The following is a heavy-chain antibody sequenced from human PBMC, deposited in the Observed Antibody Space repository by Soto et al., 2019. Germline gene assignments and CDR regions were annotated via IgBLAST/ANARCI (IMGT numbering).Heavy chain of an antibody. D-gene: IGHD2-2*01. CDR2: IIPLVGTA. V-gene: IGHV1-69*01. Sequence: QVQLVQSGAEVKKPGSSVNVSCKASGGTFSSYAISWVRQAPGQGLEWMGGIIPLVGTANYAQKFQGRVTITADESTSTAYMELSSLISEDTALYSCARAQDIVVVPADPGGVYGMDVWGQGTTVTVCS. CDR1: GGTFSSYA. J-gene: IGHJ6*02. CDR3: ARAQDIVVVPADPGGVYGMDV.